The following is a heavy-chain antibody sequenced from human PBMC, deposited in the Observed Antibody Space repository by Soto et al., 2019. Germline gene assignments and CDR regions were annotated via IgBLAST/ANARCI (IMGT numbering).Heavy chain of an antibody. CDR1: GFMFDSRG. CDR3: VRVEIGSYDL. V-gene: IGHV3-7*01. D-gene: IGHD1-26*01. Sequence: EVQLVESGGGLAQPGGSLRLSCAASGFMFDSRGMSWVRQAPGKGLEWVANIKGDGGEKKYVDSVKGRFTISRDNARNTLYLQMNSLRAEDTAVYYCVRVEIGSYDLWGQGALVTVSS. J-gene: IGHJ5*02. CDR2: IKGDGGEK.